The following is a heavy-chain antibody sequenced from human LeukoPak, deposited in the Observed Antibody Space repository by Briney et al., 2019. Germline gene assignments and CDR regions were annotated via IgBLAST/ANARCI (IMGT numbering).Heavy chain of an antibody. J-gene: IGHJ5*02. CDR1: GGSISSGGYY. Sequence: SQTLSLTCTVSGGSISSGGYYWSWIRQHPGKGLEWIGYIYYSGSTYYNPSLKSRVTISVDTSKNQFSLKLSSVTAADTAVYYCARVPVLIYWFDPWGQGTLVTVSS. CDR3: ARVPVLIYWFDP. CDR2: IYYSGST. V-gene: IGHV4-31*03. D-gene: IGHD3-10*01.